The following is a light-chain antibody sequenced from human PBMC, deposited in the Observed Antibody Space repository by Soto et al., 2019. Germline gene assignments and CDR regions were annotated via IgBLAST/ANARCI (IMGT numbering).Light chain of an antibody. V-gene: IGLV2-8*01. CDR1: SADVGGYDY. J-gene: IGLJ2*01. CDR3: YSYAGNNVL. Sequence: QSALTQPPSASGSPGQSVTISCAGTSADVGGYDYVSWYQQLPGKAPKLMIYEVSKRPSGVPDRFSGYKSGNTASLTVSGLQAEDEADYYCYSYAGNNVLFCGGTKLTVL. CDR2: EVS.